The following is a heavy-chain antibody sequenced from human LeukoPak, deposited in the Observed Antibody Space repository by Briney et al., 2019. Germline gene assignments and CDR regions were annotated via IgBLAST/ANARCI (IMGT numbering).Heavy chain of an antibody. J-gene: IGHJ4*02. CDR2: ISGSGGST. Sequence: PGGSLRLSCAASGFAFSSYAMSWVRQAPGKGLEWVSTISGSGGSTFYADSVKGRFTISRDNSKNTLYLQMNSLRAEDTAVYYCAKDRSLVVPAANDYWGQGTLVTVSS. D-gene: IGHD2-2*01. V-gene: IGHV3-23*01. CDR3: AKDRSLVVPAANDY. CDR1: GFAFSSYA.